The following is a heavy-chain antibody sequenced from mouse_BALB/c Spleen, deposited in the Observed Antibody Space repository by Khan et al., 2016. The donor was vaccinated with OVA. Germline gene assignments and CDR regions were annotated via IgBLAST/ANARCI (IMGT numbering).Heavy chain of an antibody. CDR2: ISSGGHYT. J-gene: IGHJ3*01. CDR1: GFTFSTYG. D-gene: IGHD1-1*02. Sequence: EVKLVESGGDLVKTGGSLKLSCAASGFTFSTYGMSWVRQTPDKRLEWVATISSGGHYTYYIDSVKGRFTISRDNAKNILYLQMTSLRSEDTAIYYCARLAYYYNSEGFAYWGQGTLVTVSA. V-gene: IGHV5-6*01. CDR3: ARLAYYYNSEGFAY.